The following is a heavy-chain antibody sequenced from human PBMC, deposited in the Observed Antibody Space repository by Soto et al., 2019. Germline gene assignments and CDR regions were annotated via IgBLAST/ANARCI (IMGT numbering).Heavy chain of an antibody. J-gene: IGHJ4*02. CDR3: ERDGPTTHSYLDY. CDR1: GDSVSSGSAA. V-gene: IGHV6-1*01. CDR2: TYFRSRWST. Sequence: SQTLSLTCAISGDSVSSGSAAWNWIRQSPSRGLEWLGRTYFRSRWSTEYAVSVRSRITITADTSKNQFSLQLNSVTPDDTADYYCERDGPTTHSYLDYWGQEPPVTVSS. D-gene: IGHD1-1*01.